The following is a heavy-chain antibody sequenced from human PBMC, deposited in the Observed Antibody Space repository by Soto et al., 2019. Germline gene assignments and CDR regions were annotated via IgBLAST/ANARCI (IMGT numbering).Heavy chain of an antibody. J-gene: IGHJ6*02. D-gene: IGHD3-10*01. CDR1: GGTFSSYD. Sequence: QVQLVQSGAEVKKPGSSVKVSCKASGGTFSSYDISWVRQAPGQGLEWMGGIIPIFGTANYAQKLQGRVTITADEYTRTAYLELSSLRSEDTAVYYCAREVTMVRGGPPGTVYHYYGMDVWGQGTKVTVSS. V-gene: IGHV1-69*01. CDR3: AREVTMVRGGPPGTVYHYYGMDV. CDR2: IIPIFGTA.